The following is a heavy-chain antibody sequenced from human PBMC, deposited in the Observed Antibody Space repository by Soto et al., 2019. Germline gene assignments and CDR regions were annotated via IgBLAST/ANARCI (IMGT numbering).Heavy chain of an antibody. V-gene: IGHV3-30-3*01. J-gene: IGHJ1*01. CDR3: ASEDERIGHAGTFHH. Sequence: QVQLVESGGGVVQPGRSLRLSCAASGFTFSNYVIHWVRQAPDKGLEWVALIPSRAGDNKQYADSVNGRFTISTDNSKNTLCLQMDSIRAENTAADSCASEDERIGHAGTFHHWGQGTQVTVPS. D-gene: IGHD1-1*01. CDR2: IPSRAGDNK. CDR1: GFTFSNYV.